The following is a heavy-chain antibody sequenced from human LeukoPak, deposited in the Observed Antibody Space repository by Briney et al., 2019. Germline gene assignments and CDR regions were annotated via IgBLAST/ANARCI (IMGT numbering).Heavy chain of an antibody. D-gene: IGHD3-10*01. CDR2: ISSTSSYI. CDR1: GFTFSNYN. Sequence: GSLRLSCAASGFTFSNYNFYWVRQAPGKGLEWVSSISSTSSYIYYADSVKGRFTISRDNAKNSLYLQMNSLRAEDTAVYYCARALWSGPVYYGMDVWGQGPRSPSP. V-gene: IGHV3-21*06. J-gene: IGHJ6*02. CDR3: ARALWSGPVYYGMDV.